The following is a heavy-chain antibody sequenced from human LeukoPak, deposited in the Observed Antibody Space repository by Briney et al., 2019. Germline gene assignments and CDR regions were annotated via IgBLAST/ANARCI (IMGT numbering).Heavy chain of an antibody. Sequence: ASVKVSCKASGYTFTGYYMHWVRPAPGQGLEWMGWINPNSGGTNYAQKFQGRVTMTRDTSISTAYMELSRLRSDDTAVYYCARVWMSVAGTADDWGQGTLVTVSS. J-gene: IGHJ4*02. D-gene: IGHD6-19*01. CDR1: GYTFTGYY. V-gene: IGHV1-2*02. CDR3: ARVWMSVAGTADD. CDR2: INPNSGGT.